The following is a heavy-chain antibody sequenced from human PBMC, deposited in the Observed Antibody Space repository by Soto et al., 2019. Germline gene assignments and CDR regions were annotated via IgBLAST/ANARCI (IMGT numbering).Heavy chain of an antibody. V-gene: IGHV3-72*01. CDR1: GFSFSGHY. J-gene: IGHJ4*02. D-gene: IGHD3-16*01. Sequence: VQLVESGGGLVQPGGSLRLSCEGSGFSFSGHYMDWVRQAPGKWLELLGRIRNKPNGHTTEYAASVKGRFTISRDASKNLVYLQMNTLKSEDTAVYYCSTTVITAPLFDYCGQGTLVTVSS. CDR3: STTVITAPLFDY. CDR2: IRNKPNGHTT.